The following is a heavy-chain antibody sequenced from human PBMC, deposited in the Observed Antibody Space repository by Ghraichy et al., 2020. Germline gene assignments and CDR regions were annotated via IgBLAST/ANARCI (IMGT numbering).Heavy chain of an antibody. J-gene: IGHJ5*02. D-gene: IGHD3-16*01. CDR1: GGSISSGGYS. Sequence: SETLSLTCDVSGGSISSGGYSWNWIRQPPGKGLEWIGYIYHSGSTSYNPSLKSRVTISVDKSKNQFSLKLRSVTAADTAVYYWARDSLYGNWVDPWGQGTLVTVSS. CDR3: ARDSLYGNWVDP. CDR2: IYHSGST. V-gene: IGHV4-30-2*01.